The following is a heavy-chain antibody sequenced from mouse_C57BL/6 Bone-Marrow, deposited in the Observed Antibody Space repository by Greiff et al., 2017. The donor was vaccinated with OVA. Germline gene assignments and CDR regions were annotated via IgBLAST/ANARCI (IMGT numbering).Heavy chain of an antibody. CDR3: AREKGHGPLLLRSHFDY. V-gene: IGHV1-53*01. CDR1: GYTFTSYW. J-gene: IGHJ2*01. CDR2: INPSNGGT. D-gene: IGHD1-1*01. Sequence: QVQLQQPGTELVKPGASVKLSCKASGYTFTSYWMHWVKQRPGQGLEWIGNINPSNGGTNYNEKFKSKATLTVDKSSSTAYLQLSSLTSEDSAVYYCAREKGHGPLLLRSHFDYWGQGTTLTVSS.